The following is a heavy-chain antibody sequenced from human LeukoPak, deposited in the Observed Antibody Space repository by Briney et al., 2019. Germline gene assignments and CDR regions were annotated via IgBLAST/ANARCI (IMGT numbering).Heavy chain of an antibody. Sequence: GGSLRLSCAASGFTFSSSAMSWVRQAPGKGLEWVSAISNNGGYTYYADSVQGRFTISRDNSKSTLCLQMNSLRAEDTAVYYCVKVSGMYSSSWPTDIWGQGTLVTVSS. J-gene: IGHJ4*02. V-gene: IGHV3-23*01. CDR3: VKVSGMYSSSWPTDI. CDR2: ISNNGGYT. CDR1: GFTFSSSA. D-gene: IGHD6-13*01.